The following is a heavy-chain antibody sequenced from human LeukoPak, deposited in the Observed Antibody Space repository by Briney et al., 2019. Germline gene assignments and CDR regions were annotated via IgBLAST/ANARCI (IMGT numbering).Heavy chain of an antibody. Sequence: ASVKVSCKASGYTFTGYYMHWLRQAPGQGLEWMGWINPNSGGTNYAQKFQGRVTMTRDTSISTAYMELSRLRSDDTAVYYCARDSDDSSGYYYNYWGQGTLVTVSS. V-gene: IGHV1-2*02. D-gene: IGHD3-22*01. CDR3: ARDSDDSSGYYYNY. J-gene: IGHJ4*02. CDR2: INPNSGGT. CDR1: GYTFTGYY.